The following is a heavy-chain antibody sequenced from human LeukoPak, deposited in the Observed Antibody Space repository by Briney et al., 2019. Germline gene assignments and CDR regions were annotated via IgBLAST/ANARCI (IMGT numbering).Heavy chain of an antibody. J-gene: IGHJ4*02. CDR3: ARESYGSGSSDFDY. V-gene: IGHV3-33*01. CDR1: GFTFSSYG. D-gene: IGHD3-10*01. Sequence: GRSLRLSCAASGFTFSSYGMHWVRQAPGKGLEWVAVIWYDGSNKYYADSVKGRFTISRDNSKNTLYLQMNSLRAEDTAVYYCARESYGSGSSDFDYWSQGTLVTASS. CDR2: IWYDGSNK.